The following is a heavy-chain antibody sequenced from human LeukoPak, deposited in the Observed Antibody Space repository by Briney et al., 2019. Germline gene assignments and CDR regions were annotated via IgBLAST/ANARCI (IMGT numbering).Heavy chain of an antibody. CDR2: ISSSSSYI. V-gene: IGHV3-21*01. J-gene: IGHJ4*02. Sequence: GRSVRLSCAVSGFTFSSYGMHWVRQAPGKGLEWVSSISSSSSYIYYADSVKGRFTISRDNAKNSLYLQMNSLRAEDTAVYYCARDQYGDYGVDYWGQGTLVTVSS. CDR1: GFTFSSYG. CDR3: ARDQYGDYGVDY. D-gene: IGHD4-17*01.